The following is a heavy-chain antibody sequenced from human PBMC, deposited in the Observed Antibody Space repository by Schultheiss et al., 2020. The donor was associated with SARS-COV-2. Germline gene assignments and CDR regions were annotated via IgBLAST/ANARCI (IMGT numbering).Heavy chain of an antibody. CDR2: ISYDGSNK. V-gene: IGHV3-30-3*01. CDR3: ARDVDIVVVPAATPVGWFDP. D-gene: IGHD2-2*03. Sequence: GGSLRLSCAASGFTFSSYAMHWVRQAPGKGLEWVAVISYDGSNKYYADSVKGRFTISRDNSKNTLYLQMNSLRAEDTAVYYCARDVDIVVVPAATPVGWFDPWGQGTLVTVSS. CDR1: GFTFSSYA. J-gene: IGHJ5*02.